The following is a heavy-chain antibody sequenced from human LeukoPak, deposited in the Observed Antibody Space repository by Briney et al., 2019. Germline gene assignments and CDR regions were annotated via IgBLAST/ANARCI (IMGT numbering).Heavy chain of an antibody. J-gene: IGHJ4*02. CDR1: GFTFSSYA. D-gene: IGHD2-2*01. V-gene: IGHV3-30-3*01. CDR3: ATGRSCATCYLPDY. CDR2: ISYDGSNK. Sequence: GGSLRLSCAASGFTFSSYAMHWVRQAPGKGLEWVAVISYDGSNKYYADSVKGRFTISRDNAKNSLYLQMNSLRAEDTAVYHCATGRSCATCYLPDYWGQGALVTVSS.